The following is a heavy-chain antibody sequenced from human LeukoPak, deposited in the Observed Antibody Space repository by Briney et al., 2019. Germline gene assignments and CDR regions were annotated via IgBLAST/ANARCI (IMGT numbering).Heavy chain of an antibody. J-gene: IGHJ4*02. D-gene: IGHD2-15*01. CDR2: IFYSGNT. CDR3: ARDLGLDIVVVVAATGLDY. V-gene: IGHV4-4*08. CDR1: GGSISSYY. Sequence: SETLSLTCAVSGGSISSYYWSWIRQPPGKGLEWIGYIFYSGNTKYNPSLKSRLTISVDTSKNQFSLKLSSVTAADTAVYYCARDLGLDIVVVVAATGLDYWGQGTLFTVSS.